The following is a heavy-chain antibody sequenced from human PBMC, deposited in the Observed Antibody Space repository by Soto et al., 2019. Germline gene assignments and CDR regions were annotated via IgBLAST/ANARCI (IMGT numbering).Heavy chain of an antibody. CDR3: VSTLYSSAWPPR. Sequence: PGGSLRLSCAASGFTFRTSWMHWVRQAPGKGLVRVSRIHGDGGNIFYADSVKGRFIISRDNAKNTLYLQMNSLRTEDTAVYYCVSTLYSSAWPPRWGQGTLVTVSS. CDR2: IHGDGGNI. D-gene: IGHD6-19*01. J-gene: IGHJ4*02. CDR1: GFTFRTSW. V-gene: IGHV3-74*01.